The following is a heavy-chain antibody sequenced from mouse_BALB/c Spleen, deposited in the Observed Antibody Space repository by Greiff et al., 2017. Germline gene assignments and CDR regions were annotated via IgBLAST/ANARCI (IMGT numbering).Heavy chain of an antibody. CDR3: ARGRYDWFAY. J-gene: IGHJ3*01. D-gene: IGHD2-14*01. CDR2: ISSGGST. V-gene: IGHV5-6-5*01. Sequence: EVMLVESGGGLVKPGGSLKLSCAASGFTFSSYAMSWVRQTPEKRLEWVASISSGGSTYYPDSVKGRFTISRDNARNILYLQMSSLRSEDTAMYYCARGRYDWFAYWGQGTLVTVSA. CDR1: GFTFSSYA.